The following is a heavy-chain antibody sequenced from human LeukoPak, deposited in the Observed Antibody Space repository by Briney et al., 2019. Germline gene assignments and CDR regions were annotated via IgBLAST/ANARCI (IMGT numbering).Heavy chain of an antibody. CDR2: INHSGST. Sequence: SETLSLTCAVYGGSLSGYYWSWIRQPPGKGLEWSGEINHSGSTNYNPSLKSRVTISVDTSKNQFSLKLSSVTAADTAVYYCARVLHYYGSGSYHYNWFDPWGQGTLVTVSS. J-gene: IGHJ5*02. D-gene: IGHD3-10*01. CDR1: GGSLSGYY. V-gene: IGHV4-34*01. CDR3: ARVLHYYGSGSYHYNWFDP.